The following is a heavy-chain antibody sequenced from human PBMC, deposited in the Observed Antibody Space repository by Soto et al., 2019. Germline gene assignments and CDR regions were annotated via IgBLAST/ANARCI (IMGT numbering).Heavy chain of an antibody. Sequence: QITLKESGPSLVKPTQTLTLTCTFSEFSLNTIGLGVGWIRQPPGKALEWLALVYWNDDKRYNPSLQSRLTISKDTSTNQVVLIMTNMDPVDTATYYGALYSTAVDFQHWGQGTLVSVSS. CDR2: VYWNDDK. CDR1: EFSLNTIGLG. D-gene: IGHD2-15*01. V-gene: IGHV2-5*01. J-gene: IGHJ1*01. CDR3: ALYSTAVDFQH.